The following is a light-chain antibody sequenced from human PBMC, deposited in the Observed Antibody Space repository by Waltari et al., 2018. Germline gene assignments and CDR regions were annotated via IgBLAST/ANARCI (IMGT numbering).Light chain of an antibody. Sequence: DIQMTQSPSPLSASVGDRVTITCRASQTISDWLAWYQQKPGKAPKLLIYQASSLESGVPSRFSGSGSGTEFTLTINSLQPDDSATYYCQQFNSFSRTFGQGTKLEI. CDR1: QTISDW. CDR3: QQFNSFSRT. V-gene: IGKV1-5*03. CDR2: QAS. J-gene: IGKJ2*01.